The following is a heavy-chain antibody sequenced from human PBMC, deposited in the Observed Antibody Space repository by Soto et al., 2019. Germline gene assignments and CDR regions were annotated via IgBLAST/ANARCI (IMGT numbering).Heavy chain of an antibody. D-gene: IGHD6-13*01. J-gene: IGHJ4*02. CDR1: GFTFSNYS. CDR3: AREILSATGYYFDY. V-gene: IGHV3-21*01. CDR2: ISSSSYI. Sequence: EVQLVESGGGLVKPGGSLRLSCAASGFTFSNYSMNWVRQAPGKGLEWVSSISSSSYIYYADSVKGRFTISRDNAKNSLYLQMNSLRAEDTAVYSCAREILSATGYYFDYWGQGTLLTVSS.